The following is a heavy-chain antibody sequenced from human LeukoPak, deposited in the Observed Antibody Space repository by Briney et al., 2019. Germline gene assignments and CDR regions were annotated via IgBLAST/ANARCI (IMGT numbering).Heavy chain of an antibody. CDR2: ISGSGGST. D-gene: IGHD3-10*01. CDR1: GFTFSNYA. J-gene: IGHJ3*02. CDR3: AKGLRGLLDAFDI. Sequence: GGSLRLSCAASGFTFSNYAMNWVRQAPGKGLEWVSAISGSGGSTYYADSVKGRFTISRDNSKNTLYLQMNSLRAEDTAVYYCAKGLRGLLDAFDIWGQGTMVTVSS. V-gene: IGHV3-23*01.